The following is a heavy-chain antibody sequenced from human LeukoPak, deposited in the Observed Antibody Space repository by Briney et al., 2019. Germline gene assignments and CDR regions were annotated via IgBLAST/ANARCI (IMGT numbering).Heavy chain of an antibody. D-gene: IGHD4-17*01. CDR2: MNPNSGNT. V-gene: IGHV1-8*01. CDR3: ARDYDYGDLRINYYYGMDV. J-gene: IGHJ6*02. Sequence: ASVTVSCKASGYTFTSYDINWVRQATGQGLEWMGWMNPNSGNTGYAQKFQGRVTMTRNTSISTAYMELSSLRSEDTAVYYCARDYDYGDLRINYYYGMDVWGQGTTVTVSS. CDR1: GYTFTSYD.